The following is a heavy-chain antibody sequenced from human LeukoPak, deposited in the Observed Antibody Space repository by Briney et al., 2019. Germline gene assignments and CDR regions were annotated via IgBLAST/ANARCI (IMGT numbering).Heavy chain of an antibody. CDR1: GGSISSCDYY. D-gene: IGHD5-12*01. J-gene: IGHJ4*02. V-gene: IGHV4-30-4*01. Sequence: SETLSLTCTVSGGSISSCDYYWSWIRQPPGKGLEWIGYIYYSGSTYYNPSLKSRVTISVDTSKNQFSLKLSSVTAADTAVYYCARAVDIVATHWGQGTLVTVSS. CDR3: ARAVDIVATH. CDR2: IYYSGST.